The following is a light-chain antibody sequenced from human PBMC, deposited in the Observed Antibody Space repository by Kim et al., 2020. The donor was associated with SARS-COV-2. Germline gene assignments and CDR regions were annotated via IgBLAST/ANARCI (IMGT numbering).Light chain of an antibody. J-gene: IGKJ1*01. Sequence: SPVERAALSCSASQSVSSNLAWYQQKPCQAPRLLIYGESTRATGIPARFSGSGSGTEFTLTISSLQSEDFAVYYCKQYNNWPPGTFGQGTKVDIK. V-gene: IGKV3-15*01. CDR3: KQYNNWPPGT. CDR1: QSVSSN. CDR2: GES.